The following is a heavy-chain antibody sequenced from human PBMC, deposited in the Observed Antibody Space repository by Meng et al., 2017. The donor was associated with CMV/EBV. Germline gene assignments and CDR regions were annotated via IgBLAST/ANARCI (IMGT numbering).Heavy chain of an antibody. CDR1: GFTFSSYG. CDR3: AKDPRYYCGGDCYPAIYFDY. V-gene: IGHV3-33*06. D-gene: IGHD2-21*01. Sequence: GGSLRLSCAASGFTFSSYGMHWVRQAPGKWLEWVSVIWYDGSNKYYADSVKGRFTISRDNSKNTLYLRMNSLRAEDTAVYYCAKDPRYYCGGDCYPAIYFDYWGQGTLVTVSS. J-gene: IGHJ4*02. CDR2: IWYDGSNK.